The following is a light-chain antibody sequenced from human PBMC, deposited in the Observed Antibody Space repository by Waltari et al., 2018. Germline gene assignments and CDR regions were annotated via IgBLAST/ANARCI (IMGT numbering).Light chain of an antibody. V-gene: IGLV2-23*02. CDR1: SSDVGNYKR. CDR2: AVS. Sequence: QSALTPPASVSGSPGQSITISCTGTSSDVGNYKRVSWYQQHPGKAPKLRIYAVSKRPSGVSDRVSGSKSGDMASLTISGLQPEDEAEYFCASYAGSSKGVFGGGTKVTIL. J-gene: IGLJ2*01. CDR3: ASYAGSSKGV.